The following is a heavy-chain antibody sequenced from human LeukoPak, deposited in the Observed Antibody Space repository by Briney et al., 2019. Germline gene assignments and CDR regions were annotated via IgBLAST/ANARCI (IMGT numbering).Heavy chain of an antibody. J-gene: IGHJ6*04. CDR2: ISSSGSTI. CDR1: GFTFSSYE. Sequence: SGGSLRLSCAASGFTFSSYEMNWVRQAPGKGLEWVSHISSSGSTIYYAVSVKGRFTISRDNAKNSLYLQMNSLRAEDTAVYYCAELGITMIGGVWGKGTTVTISS. V-gene: IGHV3-48*03. CDR3: AELGITMIGGV. D-gene: IGHD3-10*02.